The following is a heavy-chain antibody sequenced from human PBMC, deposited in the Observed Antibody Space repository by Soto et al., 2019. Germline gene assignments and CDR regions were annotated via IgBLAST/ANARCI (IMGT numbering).Heavy chain of an antibody. CDR1: GGSISSSSYY. D-gene: IGHD1-1*01. CDR3: ARPSARGSNWKGDFDY. J-gene: IGHJ4*02. CDR2: IYYSGST. V-gene: IGHV4-39*01. Sequence: QLQLQESGPGLVKPSETLSLTCTVSGGSISSSSYYWGWIRQPPGKGLEWIGSIYYSGSTYYNPSLKSRVTISVDTSKNQFSLKLSSVTAADTAVYYCARPSARGSNWKGDFDYWGQGTLVTVSS.